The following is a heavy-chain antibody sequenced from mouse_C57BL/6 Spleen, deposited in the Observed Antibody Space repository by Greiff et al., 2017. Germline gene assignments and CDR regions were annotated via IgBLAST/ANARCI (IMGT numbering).Heavy chain of an antibody. D-gene: IGHD3-2*02. CDR2: NYPGSGST. J-gene: IGHJ3*01. Sequence: QVQLQQPGAELVKPGASVKMSCKASGYTFTSYWITWVKQRPGQGLEWIGDNYPGSGSTNYNEKFKSKATLTVDTSSSTAYMQRSSLTSEDSAGYYCARYSAGYGFAYWGEGTLVTVSA. CDR3: ARYSAGYGFAY. V-gene: IGHV1-55*01. CDR1: GYTFTSYW.